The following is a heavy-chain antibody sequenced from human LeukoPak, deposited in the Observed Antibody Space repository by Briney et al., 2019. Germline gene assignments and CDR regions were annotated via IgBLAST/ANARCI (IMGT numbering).Heavy chain of an antibody. D-gene: IGHD6-19*01. CDR2: ISYDGSNK. V-gene: IGHV3-30*18. J-gene: IGHJ4*02. CDR3: AKGSGWLDESAYYFDY. CDR1: GFTFSSYG. Sequence: PGRSLRLSCAASGFTFSSYGMHWVRQAPGKGLEWVAVISYDGSNKYYADSVKGRFTISRDNSKNTLYLQMNSLRAEDTAVYYCAKGSGWLDESAYYFDYWGQGTPVTVSS.